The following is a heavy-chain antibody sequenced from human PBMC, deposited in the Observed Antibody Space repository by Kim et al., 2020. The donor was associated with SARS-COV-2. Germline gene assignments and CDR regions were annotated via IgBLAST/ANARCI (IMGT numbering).Heavy chain of an antibody. CDR2: IYYSGST. Sequence: SETLSLTCTVSGGSISSSSYYWGWIRQPPGKGLEWIGSIYYSGSTYYNPSLKSRVTISVDTSKNQFSLKLSSVTAADTAVYYCARDRGNYYDSSGPNWFDPWGQGTLVTVSS. V-gene: IGHV4-39*07. D-gene: IGHD3-22*01. CDR1: GGSISSSSYY. J-gene: IGHJ5*02. CDR3: ARDRGNYYDSSGPNWFDP.